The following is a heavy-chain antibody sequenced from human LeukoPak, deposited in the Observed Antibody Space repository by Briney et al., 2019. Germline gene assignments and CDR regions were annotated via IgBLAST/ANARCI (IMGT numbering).Heavy chain of an antibody. CDR2: IYPYDSDT. D-gene: IGHD3-10*01. CDR1: GYNFTTFW. Sequence: GESLKISCKTSGYNFTTFWIGWVRQMPGKGLEWMGIIYPYDSDTRYSPSFQGQVTISADKSISTAYLQWSSLKASDTAMYYCARVSGRDRWFDPWGQGTLVTVFS. J-gene: IGHJ5*02. CDR3: ARVSGRDRWFDP. V-gene: IGHV5-51*01.